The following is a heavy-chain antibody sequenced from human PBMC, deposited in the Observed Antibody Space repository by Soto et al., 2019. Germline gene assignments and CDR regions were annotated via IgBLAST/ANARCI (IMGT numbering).Heavy chain of an antibody. CDR2: IIPILGIA. CDR1: GGTFSSYT. Sequence: GASVKVSCKASGGTFSSYTISWVRQAPGQGLEWMGRIIPILGIANYAQKFQGRVTITADKSTSTAYMELSSLRSEDTAVYYCARGVVGAPWYFDLWGRGTLVTVSS. D-gene: IGHD1-26*01. J-gene: IGHJ2*01. CDR3: ARGVVGAPWYFDL. V-gene: IGHV1-69*02.